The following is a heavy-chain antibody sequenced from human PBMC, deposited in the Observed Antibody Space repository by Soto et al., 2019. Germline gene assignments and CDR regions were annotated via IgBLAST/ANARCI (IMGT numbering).Heavy chain of an antibody. V-gene: IGHV4-30-2*01. CDR2: IYHSGST. D-gene: IGHD2-15*01. Sequence: TSETLSLTCAVSGGSISSGGYSWSWIRQPPGKGLEWIGYIYHSGSTYYNPSLKSRVTISVDRSKNQFSLKLSSVTAADTAVYYCARGAGYCSGGSCYSHFDYWGQGTLVTVSS. J-gene: IGHJ4*02. CDR1: GGSISSGGYS. CDR3: ARGAGYCSGGSCYSHFDY.